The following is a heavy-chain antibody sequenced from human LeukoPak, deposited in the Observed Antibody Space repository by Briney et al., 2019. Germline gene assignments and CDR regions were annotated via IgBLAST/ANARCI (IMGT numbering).Heavy chain of an antibody. D-gene: IGHD1-14*01. J-gene: IGHJ3*02. CDR2: IIPIFGTA. CDR1: GGTFSSYA. V-gene: IGHV1-69*05. CDR3: VRDTFPGNQGAFDI. Sequence: ASVKVSCKASGGTFSSYAISWVRQAPGQGLEWMGGIIPIFGTANYAQKFQGRVTITTDESTSTAYMELSSLRSEDTAVYYCVRDTFPGNQGAFDIRGQGTMVTVSS.